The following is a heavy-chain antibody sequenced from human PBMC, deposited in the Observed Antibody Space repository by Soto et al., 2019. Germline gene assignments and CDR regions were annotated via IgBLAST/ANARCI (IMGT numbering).Heavy chain of an antibody. J-gene: IGHJ6*02. D-gene: IGHD3-3*01. CDR2: INSDGSST. Sequence: PGGSLRLSCAASGFTFSSYWMHWVRQAPGKGLVWVSRINSDGSSTSYADSVKGRFTISRDNAKNTLYLQMNSLRAEDTAVYYCARDSAYYDFWSGYSMNYYYGMDVWGQGTTVTVSS. V-gene: IGHV3-74*01. CDR1: GFTFSSYW. CDR3: ARDSAYYDFWSGYSMNYYYGMDV.